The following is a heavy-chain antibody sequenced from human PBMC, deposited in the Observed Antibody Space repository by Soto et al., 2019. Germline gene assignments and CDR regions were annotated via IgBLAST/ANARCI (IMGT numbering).Heavy chain of an antibody. CDR1: GGSISSGTYY. V-gene: IGHV4-31*03. J-gene: IGHJ4*02. Sequence: SETLSLTCTVSGGSISSGTYYWSWIRQHPGKGLEWIGYIYYNESPHYNPSLKSRVTISVDTSKNQFSLRVSSVTAADTAVYYCARVPIGVSGTYYFDYWGQGTLVTVSS. CDR3: ARVPIGVSGTYYFDY. CDR2: IYYNESP. D-gene: IGHD3-22*01.